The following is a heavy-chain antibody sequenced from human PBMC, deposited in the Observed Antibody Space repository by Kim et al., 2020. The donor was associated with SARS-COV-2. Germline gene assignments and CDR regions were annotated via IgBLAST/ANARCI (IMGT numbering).Heavy chain of an antibody. CDR3: VKNYDF. V-gene: IGHV3-48*03. Sequence: GGSLRLSCAASGFTFSSSEMNWFRQAPGKGLEWVSFINARTNDIFYADSVRGRFTISRDTTKNSLHLLMNSLNTEDTALYYCVKNYDFWGQGTLVTVSS. J-gene: IGHJ4*02. CDR1: GFTFSSSE. CDR2: INARTNDI.